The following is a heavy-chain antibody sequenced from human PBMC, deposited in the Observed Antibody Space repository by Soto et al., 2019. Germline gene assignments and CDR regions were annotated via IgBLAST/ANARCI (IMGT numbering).Heavy chain of an antibody. J-gene: IGHJ4*02. Sequence: ASVKVSCKASGYTFTSYAMHWVRQAPGQRLEWMGWINAGNGNTKYSQKFQGRVTITRDTSASTAYMELNSLRAEDTAVYYCARDGIDISGYERILAYWGQGTLVTVSS. V-gene: IGHV1-3*01. CDR1: GYTFTSYA. CDR2: INAGNGNT. D-gene: IGHD5-12*01. CDR3: ARDGIDISGYERILAY.